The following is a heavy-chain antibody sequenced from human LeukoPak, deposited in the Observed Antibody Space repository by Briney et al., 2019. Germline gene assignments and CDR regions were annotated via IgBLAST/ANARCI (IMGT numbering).Heavy chain of an antibody. CDR2: INHNGYT. Sequence: GTLRLSCAASGFMFSSSAMSWIRQPPGKGLEWIWEINHNGYTNYNPSLKSRVTISVDTSKKQFSLRLTSVPAADTAVYYCARIWPDLWGRGTLVTVSS. D-gene: IGHD3-10*01. V-gene: IGHV4-34*01. CDR1: GFMFSSSA. CDR3: ARIWPDL. J-gene: IGHJ2*01.